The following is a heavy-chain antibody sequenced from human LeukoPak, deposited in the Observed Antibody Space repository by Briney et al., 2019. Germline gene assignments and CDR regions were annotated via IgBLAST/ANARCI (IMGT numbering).Heavy chain of an antibody. Sequence: PSQTLSLTCTVSGGSISSGGYYWSWIRQPPGKGLEWIGHIYHSGSTYYNPSLKSRVTISVDRSKNQFSLKLSSVTAADTAVYYCASKRGYSGYDRRYFDYWGQGTLVTVSS. CDR2: IYHSGST. V-gene: IGHV4-30-2*01. CDR1: GGSISSGGYY. D-gene: IGHD5-12*01. CDR3: ASKRGYSGYDRRYFDY. J-gene: IGHJ4*02.